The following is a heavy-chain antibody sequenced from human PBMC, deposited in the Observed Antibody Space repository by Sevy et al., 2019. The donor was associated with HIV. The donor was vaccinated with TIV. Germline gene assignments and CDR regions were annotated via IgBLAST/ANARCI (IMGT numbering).Heavy chain of an antibody. CDR3: ARLGLFSPGYYSDY. V-gene: IGHV1-2*02. CDR2: INPNAGGSGGT. J-gene: IGHJ4*02. CDR1: TYSFTAYY. Sequence: ASVKVSCKTSTYSFTAYYIHWVRQAPGQGLEWMGWINPNAGGSGGTNYAQNFQGRVTMTSDASINTAYMELTRLRSDDTAVYYCARLGLFSPGYYSDYWGQGTLVTVSS. D-gene: IGHD3-9*01.